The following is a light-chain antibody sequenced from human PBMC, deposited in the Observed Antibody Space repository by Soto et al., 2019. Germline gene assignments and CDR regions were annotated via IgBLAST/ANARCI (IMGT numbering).Light chain of an antibody. J-gene: IGKJ2*01. CDR2: AAS. CDR3: QQSFSAPYT. CDR1: QTIDRF. V-gene: IGKV1-39*01. Sequence: DIQMTQSPSSLSASVGDRVTITCRASQTIDRFLNWYQHKPGRAPKLLIDAASRLQSGVSSRFSGSGSGPDFTLTIITLQPEDFAVYYCQQSFSAPYTFGQGTKLEIK.